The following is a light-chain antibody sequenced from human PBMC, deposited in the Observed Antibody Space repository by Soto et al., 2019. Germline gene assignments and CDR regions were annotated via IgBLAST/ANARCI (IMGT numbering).Light chain of an antibody. Sequence: EIGLTQSPATLSLSPGDRATRSCRASQSVSRYLAWYQQKPGQAPRLLIHDTSTRATGVPDTFSGSGSGTEFTLTISSLEPEDSAMYYCQQRFSWPPTFGGGTHVEIQ. CDR3: QQRFSWPPT. V-gene: IGKV3-11*01. CDR1: QSVSRY. CDR2: DTS. J-gene: IGKJ4*01.